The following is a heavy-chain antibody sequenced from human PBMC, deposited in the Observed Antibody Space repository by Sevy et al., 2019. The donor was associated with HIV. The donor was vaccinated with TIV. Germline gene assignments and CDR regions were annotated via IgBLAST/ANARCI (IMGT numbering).Heavy chain of an antibody. V-gene: IGHV3-23*01. Sequence: GGSLRLSCAASGFTFSSYAMSWVRQAPGKGLEWVSAISGSGGSTYYADSVKGRFTISRDNSKNTLYLQMNSLRAEDTAVYYCAKDPANVLLWFGELLDFDYWGRGTLVTVSS. CDR2: ISGSGGST. D-gene: IGHD3-10*01. CDR1: GFTFSSYA. J-gene: IGHJ4*02. CDR3: AKDPANVLLWFGELLDFDY.